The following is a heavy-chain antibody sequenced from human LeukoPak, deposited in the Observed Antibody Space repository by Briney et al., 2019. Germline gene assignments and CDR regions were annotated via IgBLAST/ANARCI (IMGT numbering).Heavy chain of an antibody. CDR3: VRETTTEYYDSSGYYRQTEFFDA. Sequence: PSETLSLTCTVSGDSVRSDTYYWSWIRQPPGKGLEWIGFVYYSGRTNYNASLKSRVTMSVDTSKDQFSLMLRSVTAADTAVYYCVRETTTEYYDSSGYYRQTEFFDAWGKGTMVTVSS. D-gene: IGHD3-22*01. CDR2: VYYSGRT. J-gene: IGHJ3*01. V-gene: IGHV4-61*01. CDR1: GDSVRSDTYY.